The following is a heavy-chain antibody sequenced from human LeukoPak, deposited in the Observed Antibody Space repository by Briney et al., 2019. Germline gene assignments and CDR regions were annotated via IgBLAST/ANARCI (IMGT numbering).Heavy chain of an antibody. V-gene: IGHV4-59*08. CDR1: GGSISSYY. CDR2: IYFSGST. Sequence: SETLSLTCTVSGGSISSYYWSWIRQPPGKGLEWIGNIYFSGSTNYNPSLKSRVSISVDTSKNQFSLKLTSVTAADTAVYYCARGWRQQLAPFDYWGQGTLVTVPS. CDR3: ARGWRQQLAPFDY. D-gene: IGHD6-13*01. J-gene: IGHJ4*02.